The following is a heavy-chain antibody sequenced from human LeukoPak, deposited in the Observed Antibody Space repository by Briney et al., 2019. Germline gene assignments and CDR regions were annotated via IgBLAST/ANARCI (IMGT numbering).Heavy chain of an antibody. D-gene: IGHD6-6*01. CDR1: GDSVSSNSAA. CDR2: TYYRSKWYN. V-gene: IGHV6-1*01. CDR3: ARAGTYSSSSVWYFDL. J-gene: IGHJ2*01. Sequence: SQTLSLTCAISGDSVSSNSAAWNWIRQSPSRGLEWLGRTYYRSKWYNDYVVSVKSRITINPDTSKNQFSLQLNSVTPEDTAVYYCARAGTYSSSSVWYFDLWGRGTLVTVSS.